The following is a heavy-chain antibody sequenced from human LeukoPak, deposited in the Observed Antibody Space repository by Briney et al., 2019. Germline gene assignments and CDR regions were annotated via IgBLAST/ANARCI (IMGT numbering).Heavy chain of an antibody. D-gene: IGHD4-17*01. V-gene: IGHV4-31*03. CDR2: IYYSGST. CDR3: ARGGTTVTTLGWFDP. J-gene: IGHJ5*02. CDR1: GVSISSGGYY. Sequence: KPSETLSLTCTVSGVSISSGGYYWSWIRQHPGKGLEWIGYIYYSGSTYYNPSLKSRVTISVDTSKNQFSLKLSSVTAADTAVYYCARGGTTVTTLGWFDPWGQGTLVTVSS.